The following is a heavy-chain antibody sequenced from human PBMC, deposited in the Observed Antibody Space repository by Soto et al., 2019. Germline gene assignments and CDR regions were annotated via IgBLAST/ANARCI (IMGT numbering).Heavy chain of an antibody. CDR3: ARGLNRRRDGYTAPSFDI. CDR2: IIPIFGTA. CDR1: GGTFSSYA. D-gene: IGHD5-12*01. Sequence: SVQVSCKPSGGTFSSYAISWVRQAPGQGLEWMGGIIPIFGTANYAQKFQGRVTITADESTSTAYMELGSLRSEDTAVYYCARGLNRRRDGYTAPSFDIWGQGTMVTVSS. J-gene: IGHJ3*02. V-gene: IGHV1-69*13.